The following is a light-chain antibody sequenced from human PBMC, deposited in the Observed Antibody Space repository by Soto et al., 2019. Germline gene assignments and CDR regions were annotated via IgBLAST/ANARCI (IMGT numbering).Light chain of an antibody. Sequence: EIVMTQSPATLSVSPGERATLSCRASQSVTSNLAWYQQKPGQAPRLLIYGASTKATGIPARFSGSGSGTEFTLTISSLQSEDFALYYCQQYNNWPPYNFGQGTKLDIK. J-gene: IGKJ2*01. CDR3: QQYNNWPPYN. CDR2: GAS. CDR1: QSVTSN. V-gene: IGKV3-15*01.